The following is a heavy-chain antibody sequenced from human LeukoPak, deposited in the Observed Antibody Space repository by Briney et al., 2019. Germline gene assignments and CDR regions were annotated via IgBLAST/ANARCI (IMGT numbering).Heavy chain of an antibody. V-gene: IGHV3-30-3*01. Sequence: GGSLRLSCAASGFTFSSYAMHWVRQAPGKGLEWVAVISYDGSNKYYADSVKGRFTISRDNSKNTLYLQMNSLRAEDTAVYYCARSYYDSSGFDYWSQGTLVTVSS. CDR2: ISYDGSNK. CDR3: ARSYYDSSGFDY. CDR1: GFTFSSYA. J-gene: IGHJ4*02. D-gene: IGHD3-22*01.